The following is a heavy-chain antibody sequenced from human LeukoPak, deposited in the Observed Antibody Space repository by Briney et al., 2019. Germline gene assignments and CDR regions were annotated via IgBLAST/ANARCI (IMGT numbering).Heavy chain of an antibody. CDR1: GFTFSSYS. J-gene: IGHJ4*02. Sequence: GGSLRLSCAASGFTFSSYSMNWVRQAPGKGLEWVSSISSSSYIYYADSVKGRFTISRDNAKNSLYLQMNSLRAEDTAVYYCARGGFMVRGVSPFDYWGQGTLVTVSS. V-gene: IGHV3-21*01. CDR3: ARGGFMVRGVSPFDY. CDR2: ISSSSYI. D-gene: IGHD3-10*01.